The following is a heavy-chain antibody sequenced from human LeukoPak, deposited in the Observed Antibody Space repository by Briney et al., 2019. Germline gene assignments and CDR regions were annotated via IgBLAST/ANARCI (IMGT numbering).Heavy chain of an antibody. CDR3: ARSGSSGYYPTRGYYFDY. CDR2: IYHSGST. D-gene: IGHD3-22*01. V-gene: IGHV4-38-2*02. J-gene: IGHJ4*02. Sequence: SETLSLTCTVSGYSISSANYWAWIRQPPGKALEWIGSIYHSGSTYYNPSLKSRVTISVDTSKNEFSLKLSSVTAADTAVYYCARSGSSGYYPTRGYYFDYWGRGTLVTVSS. CDR1: GYSISSANY.